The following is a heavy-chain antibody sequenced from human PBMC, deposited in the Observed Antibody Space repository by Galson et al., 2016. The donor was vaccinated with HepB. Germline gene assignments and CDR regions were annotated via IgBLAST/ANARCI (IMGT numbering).Heavy chain of an antibody. J-gene: IGHJ4*02. CDR1: GYTLSDLS. D-gene: IGHD3-10*01. V-gene: IGHV1-24*01. CDR3: AAESKFGKFLMVDF. CDR2: FDFEDAET. Sequence: SVKVSCKVFGYTLSDLSMHWVRQAPGKGLEWMGRFDFEDAETIYAQKFQGRVTMTEDTSTNTAYMEMNSLRSDDTAVYFCAAESKFGKFLMVDFWGQGTLVTVSS.